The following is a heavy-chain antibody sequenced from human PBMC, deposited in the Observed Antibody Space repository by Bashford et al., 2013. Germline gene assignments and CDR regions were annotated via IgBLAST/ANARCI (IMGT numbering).Heavy chain of an antibody. V-gene: IGHV3-23*01. D-gene: IGHD2-15*01. Sequence: VRQAPGMGLEWVSAISGGADVTYSADSVKGRFTISRDNSKNTLYLQMNSLRAEDTAVYYCAKGYCTGGSCSFSYYYGMDVWGQGTTVTVSS. J-gene: IGHJ6*02. CDR2: ISGGADVT. CDR3: AKGYCTGGSCSFSYYYGMDV.